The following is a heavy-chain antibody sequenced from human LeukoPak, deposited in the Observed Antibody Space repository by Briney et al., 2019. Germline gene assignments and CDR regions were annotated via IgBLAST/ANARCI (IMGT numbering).Heavy chain of an antibody. CDR3: ARSVSSDWYAFDS. CDR1: GGSSSSYY. V-gene: IGHV4-59*12. D-gene: IGHD6-19*01. J-gene: IGHJ4*02. Sequence: SETLSLTYTGSGGSSSSYYWSWIRQPPGKGLEWIGYIYYSGSTNYNPSLKSRVTMSVDTSKNQFSLKLSSVTAADTAIYYCARSVSSDWYAFDSWGQGTLVTVSS. CDR2: IYYSGST.